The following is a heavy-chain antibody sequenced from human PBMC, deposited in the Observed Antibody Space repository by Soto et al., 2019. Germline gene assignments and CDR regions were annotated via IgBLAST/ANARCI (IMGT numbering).Heavy chain of an antibody. V-gene: IGHV2-5*02. CDR3: AHKGGRGAGMDV. J-gene: IGHJ6*02. Sequence: QITLKESGPTLVKPTQTLTLTCTFSGFSLSTSGVGVAWIRQPPGKALEWLALIYWDDDKRYSPSLKSRLTITNDPYKTQVVLTMANMDPVDTATYYCAHKGGRGAGMDVWGQGTTVTVSS. CDR2: IYWDDDK. CDR1: GFSLSTSGVG. D-gene: IGHD2-15*01.